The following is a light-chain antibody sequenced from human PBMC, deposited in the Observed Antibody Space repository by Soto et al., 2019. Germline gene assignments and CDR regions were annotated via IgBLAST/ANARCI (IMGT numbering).Light chain of an antibody. V-gene: IGKV3-15*01. CDR1: QSVRNN. CDR2: YAS. Sequence: EILMTQSPATLSVSPGERATLSCRASQSVRNNLAWYQQKPGKAPRLLIYYASTSATGIPARFSGSGSGTEFTLTISSLQSEDFALYYCQQYNNWPPITFGQGTRLEIK. CDR3: QQYNNWPPIT. J-gene: IGKJ5*01.